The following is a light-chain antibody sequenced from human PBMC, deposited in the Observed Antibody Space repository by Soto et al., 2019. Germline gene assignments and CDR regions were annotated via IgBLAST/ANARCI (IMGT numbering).Light chain of an antibody. CDR3: QQYSSNFYT. V-gene: IGKV1-5*01. Sequence: DIQMTQSPSTLSASVGDRVTITCRASQSISSHLAWYQQKPGKAPEVLIYDASTLESGVSSRFSGSGSGTKFTLTISNLQPDAFATSFCQQYSSNFYTFGQGTKVEIK. CDR1: QSISSH. J-gene: IGKJ2*01. CDR2: DAS.